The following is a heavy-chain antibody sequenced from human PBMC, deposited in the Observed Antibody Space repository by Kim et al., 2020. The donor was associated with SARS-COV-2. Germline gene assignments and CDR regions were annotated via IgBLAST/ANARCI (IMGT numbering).Heavy chain of an antibody. J-gene: IGHJ4*02. CDR3: ARERLLDYGSFDY. D-gene: IGHD4-17*01. Sequence: PPLKSRATMSVGTLKNQFSLKLSSVTAANTAVYYCARERLLDYGSFDYWGQGTLVTVSS. V-gene: IGHV4-4*07.